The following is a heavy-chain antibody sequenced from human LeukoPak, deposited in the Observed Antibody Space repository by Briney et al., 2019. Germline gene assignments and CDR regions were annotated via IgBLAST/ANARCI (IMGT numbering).Heavy chain of an antibody. CDR1: GGSISSYY. J-gene: IGHJ4*02. D-gene: IGHD3-22*01. Sequence: SETLSLTCTVSGGSISSYYWSWIRQPPGKGLEWFGYIYYTGSTTYNPSLKSRVTMSADTSKNQFSLKLSSVTAADTAVYYCARGLPYYYDSSGYYYVGYFDYWGQGTLVTVSS. CDR3: ARGLPYYYDSSGYYYVGYFDY. CDR2: IYYTGST. V-gene: IGHV4-59*12.